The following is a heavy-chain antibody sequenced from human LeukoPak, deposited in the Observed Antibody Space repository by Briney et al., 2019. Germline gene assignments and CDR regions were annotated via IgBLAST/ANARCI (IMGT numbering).Heavy chain of an antibody. Sequence: GGSLRLSCAASGFTFSSYAMSWVRQAPGKGLEWVSAISGSGGSTYYADSVKGRFTISRDNSKNTLYLQMNNLRAEDTAVYYCARDPRLTGTTYWYFDLWGRGTQVSVSS. CDR3: ARDPRLTGTTYWYFDL. CDR2: ISGSGGST. D-gene: IGHD1-14*01. CDR1: GFTFSSYA. V-gene: IGHV3-23*01. J-gene: IGHJ2*01.